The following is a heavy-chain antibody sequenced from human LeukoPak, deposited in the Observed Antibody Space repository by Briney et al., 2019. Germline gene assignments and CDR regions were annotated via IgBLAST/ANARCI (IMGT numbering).Heavy chain of an antibody. CDR3: TTPPGSAVAGTLVDY. Sequence: GASVKVSCKASGGTFSSYSISWVRQAPGQGLEWMGRIIPILGIASSAQKFQGRVTITADKSTSTAYMELSSLSSEDTAVYYCTTPPGSAVAGTLVDYWGQGTLVIVSS. V-gene: IGHV1-69*02. J-gene: IGHJ4*02. CDR2: IIPILGIA. D-gene: IGHD6-19*01. CDR1: GGTFSSYS.